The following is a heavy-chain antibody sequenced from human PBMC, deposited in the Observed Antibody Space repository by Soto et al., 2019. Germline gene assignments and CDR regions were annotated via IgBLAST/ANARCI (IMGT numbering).Heavy chain of an antibody. CDR2: IYYSGNT. CDR3: ARAGYCGGGSCLDY. J-gene: IGHJ4*02. D-gene: IGHD2-15*01. CDR1: GGSISSGAYY. Sequence: QVQLQESGPGLVKPSQTLSLTCTVSGGSISSGAYYWTWIRQHPGKGLEWIGYIYYSGNTNYNPSLKSRIAIAVDTSKSQFSLKLTSVIAADTVVYYCARAGYCGGGSCLDYWGQGILVTVSS. V-gene: IGHV4-31*03.